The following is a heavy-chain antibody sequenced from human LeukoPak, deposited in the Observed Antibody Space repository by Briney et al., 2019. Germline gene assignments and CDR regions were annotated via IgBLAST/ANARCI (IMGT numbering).Heavy chain of an antibody. CDR1: GFTFSRYW. V-gene: IGHV3-74*01. D-gene: IGHD1-26*01. Sequence: GGSVSLFCAASGFTFSRYWMHGVRRSRGKGVVWVSRINSDGCSTSYADSVKGRFTISRDNDKNTLYLQMNSLRAEATAVYYCARDRPAPWELRRGNDAFDIWGQGTMVTVSS. CDR2: INSDGCST. J-gene: IGHJ3*02. CDR3: ARDRPAPWELRRGNDAFDI.